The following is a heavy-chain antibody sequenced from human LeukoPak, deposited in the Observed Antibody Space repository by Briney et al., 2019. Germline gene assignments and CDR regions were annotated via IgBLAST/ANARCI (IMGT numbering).Heavy chain of an antibody. CDR2: ISAYNGNT. Sequence: ASVKVSCKASGYTYTTDGISWVRQAPGQGLEWMGWISAYNGNTNYAQKLQGRVTMTTDTSTSTAYMELRSLRSDDTAVYYCARDRGVVWFGELLHFDYWGQGTLVTVSS. CDR3: ARDRGVVWFGELLHFDY. J-gene: IGHJ4*02. D-gene: IGHD3-10*01. CDR1: GYTYTTDG. V-gene: IGHV1-18*01.